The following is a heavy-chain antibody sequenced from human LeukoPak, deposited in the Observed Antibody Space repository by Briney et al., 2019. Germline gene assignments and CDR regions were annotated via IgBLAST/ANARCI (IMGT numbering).Heavy chain of an antibody. CDR2: IYYSGST. J-gene: IGHJ4*02. V-gene: IGHV4-59*01. Sequence: PSETLPLTCTVSGGSISSYYWSWIRQPPGKGLEWIGYIYYSGSTNYNPSLKSRVTISVDTSKNQFSLKLSSVAAADTAVYYCAREIAVAGPADYWGQGTLVTVSS. CDR3: AREIAVAGPADY. D-gene: IGHD6-19*01. CDR1: GGSISSYY.